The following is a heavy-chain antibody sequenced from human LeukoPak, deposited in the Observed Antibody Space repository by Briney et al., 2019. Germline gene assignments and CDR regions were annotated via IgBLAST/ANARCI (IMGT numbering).Heavy chain of an antibody. D-gene: IGHD3-3*01. CDR1: GGSISSGGYS. V-gene: IGHV4-30-2*01. J-gene: IGHJ6*02. CDR2: IYHSGST. Sequence: PSQTLSLTCAVSGGSISSGGYSWSWIRQPPGKGLEWIGYIYHSGSTYYNPSLKSRVTISVDRSKNQFSLKLSSVTAADTAVYYCARGGDFWSGYYTSYYYYGMDVWGQGTTVTVSS. CDR3: ARGGDFWSGYYTSYYYYGMDV.